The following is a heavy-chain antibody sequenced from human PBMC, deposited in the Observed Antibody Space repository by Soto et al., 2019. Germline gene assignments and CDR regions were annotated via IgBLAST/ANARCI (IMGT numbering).Heavy chain of an antibody. D-gene: IGHD3-10*01. V-gene: IGHV3-21*01. CDR3: ARDNTMGTGYFDY. CDR2: ISSSSSYI. CDR1: GFTFSSYS. J-gene: IGHJ4*02. Sequence: EVQLVESGGGLVKPGGSLRLSCAASGFTFSSYSMNWVRQAPGKGLEWGASISSSSSYIHYADSVKGRFTSSRDNAKNSLYLQMNSLRAEDTAVYYCARDNTMGTGYFDYWGQGTLVTVSS.